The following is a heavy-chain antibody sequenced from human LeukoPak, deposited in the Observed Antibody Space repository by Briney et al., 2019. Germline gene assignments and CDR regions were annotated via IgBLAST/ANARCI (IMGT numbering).Heavy chain of an antibody. Sequence: GGSLRLSCAVSGFTFSGFWMSWSRQAPGKGLEWVAVASYDGSNKYYADSVKGRFTISRDNSKNTLYLQMDSLRAEDTAVYYCAKDLSGLRSCPIRRCYYAMDVWGQGTTVTVSS. CDR2: ASYDGSNK. V-gene: IGHV3-30*18. CDR3: AKDLSGLRSCPIRRCYYAMDV. D-gene: IGHD2-15*01. CDR1: GFTFSGFW. J-gene: IGHJ6*02.